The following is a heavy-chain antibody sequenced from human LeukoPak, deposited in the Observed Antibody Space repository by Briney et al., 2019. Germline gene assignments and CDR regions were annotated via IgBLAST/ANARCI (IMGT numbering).Heavy chain of an antibody. D-gene: IGHD5-12*01. CDR2: IYDSGST. CDR3: ARARGYTGYELDY. CDR1: GGSISRYY. V-gene: IGHV4-59*01. Sequence: SETLSLTCTVSGGSISRYYWSWIRQPPGKGLEWIGYIYDSGSTNYNPSLNSRVTISVDTSQNQFSLKLTSVTAADTAVYYCARARGYTGYELDYWGRGTLVTVFS. J-gene: IGHJ4*02.